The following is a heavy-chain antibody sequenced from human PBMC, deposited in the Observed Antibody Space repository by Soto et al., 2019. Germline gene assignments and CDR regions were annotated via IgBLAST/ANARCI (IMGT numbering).Heavy chain of an antibody. CDR2: INPNSGGT. Sequence: ASVKVSCKASGYTFTGYYMHWVRQAPGQGLEWMGWINPNSGGTNYAQKFQGWVTMTRDTSISTAYMELSRLRSDDTAVYYCARREGGPRWGSIDYWGQGTLVTVS. D-gene: IGHD2-21*01. J-gene: IGHJ4*02. CDR3: ARREGGPRWGSIDY. CDR1: GYTFTGYY. V-gene: IGHV1-2*04.